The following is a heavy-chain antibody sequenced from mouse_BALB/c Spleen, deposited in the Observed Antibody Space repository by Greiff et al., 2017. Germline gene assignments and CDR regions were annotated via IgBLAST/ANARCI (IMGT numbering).Heavy chain of an antibody. V-gene: IGHV14-3*02. D-gene: IGHD1-2*01. Sequence: EVMLVESGAELVKPGASVKLSCTASGFNIKDTYMHWVKQRPEQGLEWIGRIDPANGNTKYDPKFQGKATITADTSSNTAYLQLSSLTSEDTAVYYCARSVLRRDYAMDYWGQGTSVTVSS. J-gene: IGHJ4*01. CDR2: IDPANGNT. CDR1: GFNIKDTY. CDR3: ARSVLRRDYAMDY.